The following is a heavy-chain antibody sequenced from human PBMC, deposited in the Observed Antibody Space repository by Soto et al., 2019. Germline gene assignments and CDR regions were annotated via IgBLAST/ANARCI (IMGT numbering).Heavy chain of an antibody. V-gene: IGHV3-23*01. CDR2: IGGSGGNR. Sequence: EVQLLESGGGLVQPGGSLRLSCAASGFTFNAYAMTWVRQAPGKGLEWVSAIGGSGGNRYYADSVRGRFTISRDNSKDTVDQQMNSLRVEDTAVYYCARVASDYINSVDNWGQGILVTVSS. CDR1: GFTFNAYA. D-gene: IGHD4-4*01. CDR3: ARVASDYINSVDN. J-gene: IGHJ4*02.